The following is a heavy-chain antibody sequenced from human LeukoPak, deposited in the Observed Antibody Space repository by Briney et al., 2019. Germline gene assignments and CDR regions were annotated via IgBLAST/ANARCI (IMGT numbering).Heavy chain of an antibody. V-gene: IGHV3-11*01. CDR2: ISSSGSTI. Sequence: GGSLSLSCAASGFTFSDYYMSWIRQAPGKGLEWVSYISSSGSTIYYADSVRGRFTLSRDNAKNSLFLQMNSLRADDTAVYYCARELGSGSYFDYWGQGTLVTVSS. J-gene: IGHJ4*02. D-gene: IGHD6-19*01. CDR3: ARELGSGSYFDY. CDR1: GFTFSDYY.